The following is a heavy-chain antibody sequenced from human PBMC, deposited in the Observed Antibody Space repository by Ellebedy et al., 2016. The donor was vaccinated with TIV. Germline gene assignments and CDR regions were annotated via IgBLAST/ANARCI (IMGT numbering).Heavy chain of an antibody. Sequence: SETLSLTXAVYGGSFSGYYWSWIRQPPGKGLEWIGEINHSGCTNYNPSLKSRVTISVDTSKNQFSLKLSSVTAADTAVYYCARGAWATTVTDYYYYGMDVWGQGTTVTVSS. CDR3: ARGAWATTVTDYYYYGMDV. V-gene: IGHV4-34*01. CDR1: GGSFSGYY. J-gene: IGHJ6*02. D-gene: IGHD4-17*01. CDR2: INHSGCT.